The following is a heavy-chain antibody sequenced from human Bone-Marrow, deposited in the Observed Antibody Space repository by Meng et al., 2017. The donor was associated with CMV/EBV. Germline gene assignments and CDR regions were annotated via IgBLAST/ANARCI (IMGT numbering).Heavy chain of an antibody. J-gene: IGHJ6*02. CDR2: ISAAGDT. V-gene: IGHV3-13*01. Sequence: GGSLRLSCAASGFSFSYYDMHWVRQVRGKSPEWVSAISAAGDTYYPDSVKGRFSVSRENPKNSVYLEMNNLEAGDTAVYYCARVSIKMCFGMDVWGQGTTVTVSS. CDR3: ARVSIKMCFGMDV. CDR1: GFSFSYYD. D-gene: IGHD5-24*01.